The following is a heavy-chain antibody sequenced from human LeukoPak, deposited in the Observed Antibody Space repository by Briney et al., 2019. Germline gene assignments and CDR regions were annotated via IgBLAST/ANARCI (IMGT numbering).Heavy chain of an antibody. D-gene: IGHD3-10*01. V-gene: IGHV1-69*04. CDR2: IIPILGIA. CDR3: ASSAFGKRFTMVGGYFDY. Sequence: SVKVSCKASGGTFSSYAISWVRQAPGQGLEWMGRIIPILGIANYAQKFQGRVTITADKSTSTAYMELSSLRSEDTAVYYCASSAFGKRFTMVGGYFDYWGQGTLVTVSS. J-gene: IGHJ4*02. CDR1: GGTFSSYA.